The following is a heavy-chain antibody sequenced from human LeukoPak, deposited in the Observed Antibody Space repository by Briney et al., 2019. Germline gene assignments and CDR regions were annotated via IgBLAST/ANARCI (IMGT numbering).Heavy chain of an antibody. J-gene: IGHJ5*02. D-gene: IGHD3-22*01. V-gene: IGHV3-23*01. CDR1: GFTFSSYA. CDR2: ISGGGVNT. CDR3: AKTLGYSGYFSP. Sequence: GGSLRLSCAASGFTFSSYAMTWVRQALGKGLEWVSAISGGGVNTYYADSVKGRFTISRDNSKNMLYLQINSLRAEDTAVYYCAKTLGYSGYFSPWGQGTLVTVSS.